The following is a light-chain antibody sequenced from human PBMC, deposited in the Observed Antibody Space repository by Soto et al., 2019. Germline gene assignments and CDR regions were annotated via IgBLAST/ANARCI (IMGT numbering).Light chain of an antibody. J-gene: IGKJ1*01. CDR2: DVS. V-gene: IGKV3-20*01. Sequence: EIVLTQSPGTLSLSPGERATLSCRSSQSVSSSYLAWYQQKPGQAPRLLIYDVSSRATGILERFSGSGSGTAFTLTISTLEPEDFAVSYCQQYGSSPTLGQGTKVEIK. CDR1: QSVSSSY. CDR3: QQYGSSPT.